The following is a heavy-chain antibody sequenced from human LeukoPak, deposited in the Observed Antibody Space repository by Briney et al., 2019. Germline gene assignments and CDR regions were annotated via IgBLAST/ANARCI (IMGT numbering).Heavy chain of an antibody. J-gene: IGHJ4*02. CDR3: ARGVIGDRTETRGFFDY. Sequence: SVTEALICAVYVRSFSGYYWSWIRQASGKGLEWIGEINHSGRTKYNPSLKSRVTISVDTSKHQFSLTLYSMTAADTAVYYCARGVIGDRTETRGFFDYWGQGNLV. D-gene: IGHD4-17*01. CDR1: VRSFSGYY. CDR2: INHSGRT. V-gene: IGHV4-34*01.